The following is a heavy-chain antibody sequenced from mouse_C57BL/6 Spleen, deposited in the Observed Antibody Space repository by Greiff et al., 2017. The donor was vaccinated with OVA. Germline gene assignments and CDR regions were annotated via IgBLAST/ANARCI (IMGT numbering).Heavy chain of an antibody. CDR3: ARLVTGTTWFAY. Sequence: QVQLQQSGAELVRPGSSVKLSCKASGYTFTSYWMDWVKQRPGQGLEWIGNIYPSDSETHYNQKFKDKATLTVDKSSSTAYMQLSSLTSEDSAVYYCARLVTGTTWFAYWGQGTLVTVSA. CDR1: GYTFTSYW. V-gene: IGHV1-61*01. J-gene: IGHJ3*01. CDR2: IYPSDSET. D-gene: IGHD4-1*01.